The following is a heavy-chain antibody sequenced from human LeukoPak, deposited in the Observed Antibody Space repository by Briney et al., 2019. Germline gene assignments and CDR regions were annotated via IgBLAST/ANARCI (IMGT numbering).Heavy chain of an antibody. Sequence: GGSLRLSCAASGFTFSSYVMSWVRQAPGKGLEWISGISVSGGSTYYADSVKGRFTISRDNSKNTLYLQMNSLRAEDTAVYYCAKENLVFTAINFDYWGQGALVTVSS. V-gene: IGHV3-23*01. CDR2: ISVSGGST. CDR3: AKENLVFTAINFDY. J-gene: IGHJ4*02. D-gene: IGHD2-21*02. CDR1: GFTFSSYV.